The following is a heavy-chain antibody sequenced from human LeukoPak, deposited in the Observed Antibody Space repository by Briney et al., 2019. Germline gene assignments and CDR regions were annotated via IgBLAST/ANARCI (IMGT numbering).Heavy chain of an antibody. J-gene: IGHJ5*02. CDR2: ISYDGSNK. V-gene: IGHV3-30*04. CDR1: GFTFSSYA. CDR3: ARDQYYYGSGSYGDNWFDP. D-gene: IGHD3-10*01. Sequence: GGSLRLSCAASGFTFSSYAMHWVRQAPGKGLEWVAVISYDGSNKYYADSVKGRFTISRDNSKNTLYLQMNSLRSDDTAVYYCARDQYYYGSGSYGDNWFDPWGQGTLVTVSS.